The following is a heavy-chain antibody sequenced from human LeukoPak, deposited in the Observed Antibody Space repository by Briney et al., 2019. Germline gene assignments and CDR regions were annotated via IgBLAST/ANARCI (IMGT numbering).Heavy chain of an antibody. CDR1: GFTFSSYS. V-gene: IGHV3-7*01. J-gene: IGHJ4*02. Sequence: PGGSLRLSCAASGFTFSSYSMNWVRQAPGKGLEWVANIKQDGSEKYYVDSVKGRFTISRDNAKNSLYLQMKSLRAEDTAVYYCARSRSNTGTTDYWGQGTLVTVSS. CDR2: IKQDGSEK. D-gene: IGHD1-7*01. CDR3: ARSRSNTGTTDY.